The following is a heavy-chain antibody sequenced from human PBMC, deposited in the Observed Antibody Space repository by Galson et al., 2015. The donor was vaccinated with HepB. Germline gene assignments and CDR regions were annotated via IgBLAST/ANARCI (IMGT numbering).Heavy chain of an antibody. Sequence: SLRLSCAASGFTFRNSAMSWVRQAPGKGLEWVSTISGSGVSTWYADSVKGRFTISRDNSKNTLYLQMNSLRAEDAAVYYCASGAWTYYFDYWGQGTLVTVSS. V-gene: IGHV3-23*01. J-gene: IGHJ4*02. D-gene: IGHD3-10*01. CDR2: ISGSGVST. CDR1: GFTFRNSA. CDR3: ASGAWTYYFDY.